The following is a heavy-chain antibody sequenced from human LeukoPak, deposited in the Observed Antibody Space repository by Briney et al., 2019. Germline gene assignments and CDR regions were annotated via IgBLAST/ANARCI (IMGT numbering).Heavy chain of an antibody. CDR3: AKSPGVTIFGVVPVDY. Sequence: PGGSLRLSCAASGFTFSSYAMSWVRQAPGKGLEWVSAISGSGGSTYYADSVKGRFTISRDNSKNTLYLQMNSLRAEDTAVYYCAKSPGVTIFGVVPVDYWGQGTLVTVSS. J-gene: IGHJ4*02. CDR2: ISGSGGST. D-gene: IGHD3-3*01. V-gene: IGHV3-23*01. CDR1: GFTFSSYA.